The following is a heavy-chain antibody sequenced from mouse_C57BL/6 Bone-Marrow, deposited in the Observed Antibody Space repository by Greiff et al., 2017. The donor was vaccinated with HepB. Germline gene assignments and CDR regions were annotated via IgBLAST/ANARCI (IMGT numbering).Heavy chain of an antibody. CDR3: ASPAMDY. CDR1: GYSFTSGYY. V-gene: IGHV3-6*01. J-gene: IGHJ4*01. Sequence: EVKLVESGPGLVKPSPSLSLSCSVTGYSFTSGYYWYWIRQFPGNKLEWMGYISYDASNNYNPSLKNRTSITRDTSKNQFFLKLNSVTTEDSATYYCASPAMDYWGQGTSVTVTS. CDR2: ISYDASN.